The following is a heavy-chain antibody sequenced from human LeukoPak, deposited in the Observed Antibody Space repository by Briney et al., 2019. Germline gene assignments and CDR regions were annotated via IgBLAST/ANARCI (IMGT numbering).Heavy chain of an antibody. CDR2: IRYDGSNK. V-gene: IGHV3-30*02. D-gene: IGHD3-9*01. CDR1: GCTCSSYG. CDR3: AKIPLRYFDWREFDP. J-gene: IGHJ5*02. Sequence: GGALRLSYAASGCTCSSYGMHWVRQAPGTVLELVAFIRYDGSNKYYADSVKGRFTISRDNSKNTLYLQMNSLRAEDTAVYYCAKIPLRYFDWREFDPWGQGTLVTVSS.